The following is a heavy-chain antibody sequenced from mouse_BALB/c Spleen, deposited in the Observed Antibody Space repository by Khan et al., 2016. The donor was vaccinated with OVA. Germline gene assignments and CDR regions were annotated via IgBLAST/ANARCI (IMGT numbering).Heavy chain of an antibody. CDR1: GYTFTSYW. CDR3: ARDRIDD. J-gene: IGHJ2*01. Sequence: VRLQESGAELAKPGASVKMSCTASGYTFTSYWMHWIKQRPGQGLEWIGYINPTSGYTDYNQKFKVKATLTADKSSSTAYMQLSSLTSDDSAVYYCARDRIDDWGQGTALTVSS. CDR2: INPTSGYT. V-gene: IGHV1-7*01.